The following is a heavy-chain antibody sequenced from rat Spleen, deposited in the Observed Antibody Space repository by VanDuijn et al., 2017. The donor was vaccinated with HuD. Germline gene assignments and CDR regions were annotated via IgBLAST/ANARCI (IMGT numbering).Heavy chain of an antibody. Sequence: EVQLVESGGGLVQPGRSLKLSCVASGFTFSNFDMAWVRQAPTKGLEGVASISPSGVTYYRDSVKGRFTVSRENAKSTLYLLMDSLRSEDTATYFCVRQDTSGYSNWFAYWGQGTLVTVSS. D-gene: IGHD4-3*01. J-gene: IGHJ3*01. V-gene: IGHV5-25*01. CDR1: GFTFSNFD. CDR2: ISPSGVT. CDR3: VRQDTSGYSNWFAY.